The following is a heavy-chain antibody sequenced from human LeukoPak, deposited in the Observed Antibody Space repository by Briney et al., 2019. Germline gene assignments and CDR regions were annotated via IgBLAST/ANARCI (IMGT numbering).Heavy chain of an antibody. Sequence: GGSLRLSCAASGFTFSSYSMNWVRQAPGKGLEWVSYISSSGSTKYYADSVKGRFTISRVNAQNSLYLQMNSLRDEDTAVYYCAIEGYCSGGTCYTNWFDTWGQGTLVTVSS. CDR1: GFTFSSYS. CDR2: ISSSGSTK. V-gene: IGHV3-48*02. CDR3: AIEGYCSGGTCYTNWFDT. D-gene: IGHD2-15*01. J-gene: IGHJ5*02.